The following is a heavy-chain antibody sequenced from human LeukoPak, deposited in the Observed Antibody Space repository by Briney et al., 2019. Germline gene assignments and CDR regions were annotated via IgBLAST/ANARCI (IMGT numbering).Heavy chain of an antibody. CDR2: IYYSGST. CDR1: GGSISSYY. V-gene: IGHV4-59*01. CDR3: ARGANYGDYGLDAFDI. J-gene: IGHJ3*02. Sequence: SETLSLTCTVSGGSISSYYWSWIRQPPGKGLEWIGYIYYSGSTTYNPSLKSRVTLSIDTSKNQFSLKLTSVTAADTALYYCARGANYGDYGLDAFDIWGQGTMVTVSS. D-gene: IGHD4-17*01.